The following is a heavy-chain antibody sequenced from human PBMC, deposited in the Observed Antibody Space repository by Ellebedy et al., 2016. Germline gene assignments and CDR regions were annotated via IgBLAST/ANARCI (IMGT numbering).Heavy chain of an antibody. CDR1: RYTFTGYY. Sequence: ASVKVSXXASRYTFTGYYMHWVRQAPGQGLEWMGWINPNSGGTNYAQKFQGRVTMTRDTSISTAYMELSRLRSDDTAVYYCASSGGDFWSGYQRGGFDYWGQGTLVTVSS. J-gene: IGHJ4*02. V-gene: IGHV1-2*02. CDR2: INPNSGGT. D-gene: IGHD3-3*01. CDR3: ASSGGDFWSGYQRGGFDY.